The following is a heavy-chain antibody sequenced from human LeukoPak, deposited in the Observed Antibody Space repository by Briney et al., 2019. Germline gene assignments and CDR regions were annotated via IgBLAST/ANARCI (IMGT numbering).Heavy chain of an antibody. CDR1: GFTFSSYS. Sequence: GGSLRLSCAASGFTFSSYSMNWVRQAPGKGLEWVSSISSSSSYIYYADSVKGRFTISRDNAKNSLYLQMNSLRAEDTAVYYCARDLNPINTAMVGSVSYWGQGTLVTVSS. J-gene: IGHJ4*02. CDR2: ISSSSSYI. V-gene: IGHV3-21*01. CDR3: ARDLNPINTAMVGSVSY. D-gene: IGHD5-18*01.